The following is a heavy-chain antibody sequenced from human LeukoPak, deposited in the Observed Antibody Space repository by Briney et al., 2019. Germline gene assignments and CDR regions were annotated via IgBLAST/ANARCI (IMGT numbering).Heavy chain of an antibody. Sequence: PSETLSLTCAVYGGSFSGYYWSWIRQPPGKGLEWIGEINHSGSTNYNPSLKSRVTISVDTSKNQFSPKLSSVTAADTAVYYCASSLSSTSCHHHWGQGTLVTVSS. D-gene: IGHD2-2*01. CDR2: INHSGST. CDR1: GGSFSGYY. V-gene: IGHV4-34*01. CDR3: ASSLSSTSCHHH. J-gene: IGHJ5*02.